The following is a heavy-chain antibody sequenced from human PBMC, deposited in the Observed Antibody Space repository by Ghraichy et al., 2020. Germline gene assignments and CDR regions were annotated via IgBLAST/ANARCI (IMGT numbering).Heavy chain of an antibody. Sequence: GGSLRLSCTASGFTFNSYAMSWVRQAPGKGLGWVSDISGSGDNTYYAQSVKGRFTISRDNSKNTLYLQMNSLRADDTAVYYCAKRGAASAATSWFDPWGQGTLVIVSS. CDR2: ISGSGDNT. CDR3: AKRGAASAATSWFDP. D-gene: IGHD2-15*01. J-gene: IGHJ5*02. V-gene: IGHV3-23*01. CDR1: GFTFNSYA.